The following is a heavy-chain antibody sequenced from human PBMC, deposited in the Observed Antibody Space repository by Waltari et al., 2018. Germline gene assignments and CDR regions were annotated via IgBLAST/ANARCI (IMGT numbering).Heavy chain of an antibody. J-gene: IGHJ6*02. CDR1: GYTFTGYY. CDR2: INPNSGGT. Sequence: QVQLVQSGAEVKKPGASVKVSCKASGYTFTGYYMHWVRKAPGQGLEWMGRINPNSGGTNYAQKFQGRVTMTRDTSISTAYMELSRLRSDDTAVYYCAREHDFWSGYYSYYYGMDVWGQGTTVTVSS. D-gene: IGHD3-3*01. V-gene: IGHV1-2*06. CDR3: AREHDFWSGYYSYYYGMDV.